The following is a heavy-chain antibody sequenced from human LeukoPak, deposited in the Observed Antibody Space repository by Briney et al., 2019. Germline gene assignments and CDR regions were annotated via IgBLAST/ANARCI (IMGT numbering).Heavy chain of an antibody. D-gene: IGHD6-13*01. J-gene: IGHJ4*02. Sequence: PGGSLRLSCAASGFTFSDYFMSWIRQAPGKGLEWVSYISSSGSTIYYADSVKGRFTISRDNAKNSLYLQMNSVRAEDTAVYYCARDLGGEAAGTCFDYWGQGTLVTVSS. CDR1: GFTFSDYF. CDR3: ARDLGGEAAGTCFDY. CDR2: ISSSGSTI. V-gene: IGHV3-11*04.